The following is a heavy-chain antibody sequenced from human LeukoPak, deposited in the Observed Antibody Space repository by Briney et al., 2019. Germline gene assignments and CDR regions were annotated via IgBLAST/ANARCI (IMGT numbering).Heavy chain of an antibody. CDR1: GFTFSSYA. Sequence: GGSLRLSCAASGFTFSSYAMSWVRQAPGKGLEWVSGISGSGGSTDYADSAKGRFTISRDNSKNTLYLQMNSLRVEDTAVYYCAPRHPYCIPTRCYLEYFQHWGQGTLVTVSS. CDR3: APRHPYCIPTRCYLEYFQH. D-gene: IGHD2-2*01. J-gene: IGHJ1*01. CDR2: ISGSGGST. V-gene: IGHV3-23*01.